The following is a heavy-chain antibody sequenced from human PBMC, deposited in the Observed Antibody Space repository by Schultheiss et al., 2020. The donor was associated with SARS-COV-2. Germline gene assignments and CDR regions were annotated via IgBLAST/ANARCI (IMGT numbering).Heavy chain of an antibody. J-gene: IGHJ3*02. CDR3: ARGTHYDAFDI. CDR1: GGSISSGGYY. V-gene: IGHV4-61*08. CDR2: IIHSGST. Sequence: SETLSLTCTVSGGSISSGGYYWNWFRQPPGKGLEWIGEIIHSGSTNYNPSLKSRVTISVDTSKNQFSLKLSSVTAADTAVYYCARGTHYDAFDIWGQGTMVTVSS.